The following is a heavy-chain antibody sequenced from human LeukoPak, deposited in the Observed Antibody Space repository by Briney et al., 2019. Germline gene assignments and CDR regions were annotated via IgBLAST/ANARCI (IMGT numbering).Heavy chain of an antibody. Sequence: SETLSLTCTVSGGSISSYYWSWIRQPPGKGLEWIGYIYYSGSTNYNPSPKSRVTISVDTSKNQFSLKLSSVTAADTAVYYCARAYGSSGYSDYWGQGTLVTVSS. D-gene: IGHD3-22*01. J-gene: IGHJ4*02. CDR1: GGSISSYY. CDR3: ARAYGSSGYSDY. V-gene: IGHV4-59*01. CDR2: IYYSGST.